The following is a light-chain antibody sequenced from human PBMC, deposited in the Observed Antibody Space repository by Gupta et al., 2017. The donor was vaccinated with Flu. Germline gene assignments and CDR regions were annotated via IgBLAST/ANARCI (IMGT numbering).Light chain of an antibody. CDR2: DDD. Sequence: SFILTQPPSVSVAPGQTASIACGGNNIGSETVHWYQQKPGQAPVLVLYDDDFRPSGIPERFSGSNSGNTATLTIRRVGAGDEADYDCQVWDTASDHWLFGAGTTLT. CDR1: NIGSET. J-gene: IGLJ3*02. V-gene: IGLV3-21*02. CDR3: QVWDTASDHWL.